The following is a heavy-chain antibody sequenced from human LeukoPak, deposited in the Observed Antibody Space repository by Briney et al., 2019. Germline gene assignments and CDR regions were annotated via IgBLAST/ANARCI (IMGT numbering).Heavy chain of an antibody. CDR1: GYTSTSYG. CDR3: VDPDR. V-gene: IGHV1-18*01. CDR2: ISAYNGNT. J-gene: IGHJ1*01. Sequence: GASVKVSCKASGYTSTSYGISWVRQAPGQGLEWMGWISAYNGNTNYAQKLQGRVTMTRNTSIATAYMEMTNLRFDDTAVYYCVDPDRWGQGTLVTVSS. D-gene: IGHD3-22*01.